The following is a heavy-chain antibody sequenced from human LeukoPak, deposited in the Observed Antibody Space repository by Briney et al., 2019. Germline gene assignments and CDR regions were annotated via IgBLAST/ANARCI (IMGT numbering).Heavy chain of an antibody. D-gene: IGHD3-10*01. CDR2: IYYSGST. CDR1: GESFSGYD. CDR3: ARGGTLLWFGEGVGDV. V-gene: IGHV4-59*01. Sequence: SETLSLTCAVYGESFSGYDWTWIRQPPGKGLEWIGYIYYSGSTNYNPSLKSRVTISVDTSKNQFSLKLSSVTAADTAVYYCARGGTLLWFGEGVGDVWGKGTTVTVSS. J-gene: IGHJ6*04.